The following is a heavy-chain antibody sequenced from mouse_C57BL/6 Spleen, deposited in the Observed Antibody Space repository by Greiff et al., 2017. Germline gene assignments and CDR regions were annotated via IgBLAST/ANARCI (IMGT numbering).Heavy chain of an antibody. V-gene: IGHV1-54*01. CDR1: GYAFTNYL. D-gene: IGHD1-1*01. J-gene: IGHJ2*01. CDR2: INPGSGGT. CDR3: ARGTVHYFDY. Sequence: VQRVESGAELVRPGTSVKVSCKASGYAFTNYLIEWVKQRPGQGLEWIGVINPGSGGTNYNEKFKGKATLTADKSSSTAYMQLSSLTSEASAVYFCARGTVHYFDYWGQGTTLTVSS.